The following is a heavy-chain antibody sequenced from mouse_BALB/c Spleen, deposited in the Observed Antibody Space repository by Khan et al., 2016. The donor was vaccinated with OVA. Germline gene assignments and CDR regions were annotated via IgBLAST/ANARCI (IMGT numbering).Heavy chain of an antibody. J-gene: IGHJ4*01. V-gene: IGHV3-8*02. Sequence: EVKLLESGPSLVKPSQTLSLTCSVTGDSITSGFWNWIRKFPGNKLEYMGYITYSGSTYYNPSLKSRISITRDTSKKQYYLQLNSVTTEDTATYYCTRSYGSWAMDYWGQGTSVTVSS. CDR1: GDSITSGF. D-gene: IGHD1-1*01. CDR3: TRSYGSWAMDY. CDR2: ITYSGST.